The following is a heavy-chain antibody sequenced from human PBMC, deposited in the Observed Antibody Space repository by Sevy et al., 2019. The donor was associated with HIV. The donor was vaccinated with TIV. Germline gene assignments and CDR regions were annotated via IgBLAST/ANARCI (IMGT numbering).Heavy chain of an antibody. CDR2: IIPIFGTA. CDR1: GGTFSNHA. D-gene: IGHD4-17*01. V-gene: IGHV1-69*01. CDR3: ASRDYGDPEADYGMDV. J-gene: IGHJ6*02. Sequence: ASVKVSCKASGGTFSNHAIGWVRQAPGQGLEWMGRIIPIFGTANYAQKFQGRVTITADESTSTAYMELSSLRSDDTAVYYCASRDYGDPEADYGMDVWGQGTTVTVSS.